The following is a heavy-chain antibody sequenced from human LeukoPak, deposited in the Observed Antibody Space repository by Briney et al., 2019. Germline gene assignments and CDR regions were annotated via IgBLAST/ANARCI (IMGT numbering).Heavy chain of an antibody. CDR1: GFTFGNYA. Sequence: GGSLRLSCTASGFTFGNYAMSWVRQAPGKGLEWVGFIRSKAYGGTTEYAASVKGRFTISRDDSKSIAYLQMNSLKTEDTAVYYCTRGARTTAMSSGYFYWGQGTLVTVSS. D-gene: IGHD3-22*01. J-gene: IGHJ4*02. V-gene: IGHV3-49*04. CDR2: IRSKAYGGTT. CDR3: TRGARTTAMSSGYFY.